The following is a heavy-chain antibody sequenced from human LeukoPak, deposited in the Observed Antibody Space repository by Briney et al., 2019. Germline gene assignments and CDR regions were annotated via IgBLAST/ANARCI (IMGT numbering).Heavy chain of an antibody. V-gene: IGHV3-7*01. CDR2: INPDGTKT. CDR3: ATAPASVDSS. D-gene: IGHD3-3*01. Sequence: GGSLRLSCAASGFTFTRFWMTWVRQSPGKGQEWVANINPDGTKTTYVDSVKGRFTISRDNAKNSLFLHMSSLRAEDTAVYYCATAPASVDSSWGQGTLVAVSS. J-gene: IGHJ5*02. CDR1: GFTFTRFW.